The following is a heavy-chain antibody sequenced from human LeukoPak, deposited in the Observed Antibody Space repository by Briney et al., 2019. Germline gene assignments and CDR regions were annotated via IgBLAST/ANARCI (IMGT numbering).Heavy chain of an antibody. J-gene: IGHJ6*03. D-gene: IGHD3-3*01. CDR1: GGSISSTNW. CDR2: IYQSGST. CDR3: ARDGTETYYDFWSGSPMDV. V-gene: IGHV4-4*02. Sequence: SETLSLTCAVSGGSISSTNWWSWVRQPPGKGLEWIGEIYQSGSTNYNPSLKSRVTISVDKSKSQFSLKLSSVTAADTAVYYCARDGTETYYDFWSGSPMDVWGKGTTVTVSS.